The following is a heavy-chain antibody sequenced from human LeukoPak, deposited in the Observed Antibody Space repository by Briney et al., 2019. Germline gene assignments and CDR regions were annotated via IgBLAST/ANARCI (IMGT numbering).Heavy chain of an antibody. CDR2: LVYDERD. J-gene: IGHJ4*02. CDR1: GFPFRSYG. CDR3: AGDLSAAYDF. V-gene: IGHV3-33*01. Sequence: GGSLRLSCAASGFPFRSYGMHWVRQAPGKGLEWVARLVYDERDDYANSVKGRFTFSGDNSKNMLYLQMDNLRVDDTAMYYCAGDLSAAYDFWGQGILVTVSS. D-gene: IGHD2-21*01.